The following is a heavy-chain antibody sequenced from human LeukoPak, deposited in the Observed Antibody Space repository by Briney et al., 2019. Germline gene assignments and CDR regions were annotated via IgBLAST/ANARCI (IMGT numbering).Heavy chain of an antibody. V-gene: IGHV1-18*01. J-gene: IGHJ5*02. CDR1: GYTFTSYD. Sequence: ASVKVSCKGSGYTFTSYDINWVRQATGQGLEWMGWMNPNSGNTKFAQKVQGRITMTTDTSTSTAYMELRSLRSDDTAIYYCARDRHYDASTVFDPWGQGTLVTVSS. CDR2: MNPNSGNT. D-gene: IGHD3-3*01. CDR3: ARDRHYDASTVFDP.